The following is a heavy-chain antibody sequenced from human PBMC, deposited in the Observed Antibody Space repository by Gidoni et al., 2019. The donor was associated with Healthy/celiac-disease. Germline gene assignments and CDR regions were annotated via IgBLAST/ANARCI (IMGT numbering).Heavy chain of an antibody. CDR2: ISYDGSNK. J-gene: IGHJ3*02. V-gene: IGHV3-30*03. CDR3: ARDRWEAVAGTGDAFDI. D-gene: IGHD6-19*01. Sequence: VQLVESGGGVVQPGRSLRLSCAASGFTFSSYAMHWVRQAPGKGLEWVAVISYDGSNKYYADSVKGRFTISRDNSKNTLYLQMNSLRAEDTAVYYCARDRWEAVAGTGDAFDIWGQGTMVTVSS. CDR1: GFTFSSYA.